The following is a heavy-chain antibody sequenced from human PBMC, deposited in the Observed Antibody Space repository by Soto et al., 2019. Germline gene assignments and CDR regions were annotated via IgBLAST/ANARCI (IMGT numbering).Heavy chain of an antibody. J-gene: IGHJ6*02. D-gene: IGHD2-2*01. CDR2: ISGGGGST. CDR1: GFTFSSYA. CDR3: AKALWALYCSGTSCYDDYYYGMDV. Sequence: GSLRLSCAASGFTFSSYAMTWVRQAPGKGLEWVSAISGGGGSTYYADSVKGRFTISRDNPKNTLYLQMNSLRAEDTAVYYCAKALWALYCSGTSCYDDYYYGMDVWGQGTTVTVSS. V-gene: IGHV3-23*01.